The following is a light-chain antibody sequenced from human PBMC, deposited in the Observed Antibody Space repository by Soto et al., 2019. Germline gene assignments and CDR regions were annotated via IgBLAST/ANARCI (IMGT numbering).Light chain of an antibody. CDR3: QQYYNGWT. J-gene: IGKJ1*01. CDR1: QGISSY. Sequence: AIRMTQSPSSFSASTGDSVTITCRASQGISSYLAWYQQKPGKTPKLLIYGASTLQSGVPSRFSGSGSGTDFTLPISRLQSEDFASYYCQQYYNGWTFGQGTKVEIK. V-gene: IGKV1-8*01. CDR2: GAS.